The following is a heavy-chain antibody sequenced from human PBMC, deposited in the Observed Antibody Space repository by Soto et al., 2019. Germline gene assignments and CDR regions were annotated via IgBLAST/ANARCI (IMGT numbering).Heavy chain of an antibody. J-gene: IGHJ6*02. V-gene: IGHV1-18*01. CDR3: ARADYAYYYYYGMDV. CDR1: GYTFTSYG. D-gene: IGHD3-16*01. CDR2: ISAYNGNT. Sequence: ASVKVSCKASGYTFTSYGISWVRQAPGQGLEWMGWISAYNGNTNYAQKLQGRVTMTTDTSTSTAYMELRSLRSDDTAVYYCARADYAYYYYYGMDVWGQGTTVTVSS.